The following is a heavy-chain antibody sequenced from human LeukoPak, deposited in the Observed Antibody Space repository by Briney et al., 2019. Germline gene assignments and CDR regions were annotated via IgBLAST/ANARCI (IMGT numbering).Heavy chain of an antibody. Sequence: GGSLRLSCAASGFTFSSYAMSWVRQAPGKGLEWVSAISGSGGSTYYADSVKGRFTISRENSKNTLYLQMNSLRAEDTAVYYCAKDYWPRSPLYYMDVWGKGTTVTVSS. CDR3: AKDYWPRSPLYYMDV. V-gene: IGHV3-23*01. CDR1: GFTFSSYA. CDR2: ISGSGGST. J-gene: IGHJ6*03. D-gene: IGHD2-8*02.